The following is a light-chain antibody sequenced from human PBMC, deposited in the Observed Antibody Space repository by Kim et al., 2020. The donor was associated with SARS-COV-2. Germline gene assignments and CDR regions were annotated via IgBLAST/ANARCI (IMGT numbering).Light chain of an antibody. CDR2: LNSDGSH. CDR1: SGHSSYA. J-gene: IGLJ2*01. V-gene: IGLV4-69*01. Sequence: LGAAVQLTCTLSSGHSSYAIAWHQQQPEKGHRYLMKLNSDGSHSKGDGIPDRFSGSSSGAERYLTISSLQSEDEADYYCQTWGTVVFGGGTQLTVL. CDR3: QTWGTVV.